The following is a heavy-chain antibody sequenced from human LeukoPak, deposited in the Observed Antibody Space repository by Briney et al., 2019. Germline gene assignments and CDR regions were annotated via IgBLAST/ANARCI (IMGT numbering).Heavy chain of an antibody. D-gene: IGHD6-25*01. CDR3: ARTTSFTASGYDY. CDR1: GYTFTSFH. V-gene: IGHV1-8*03. Sequence: ASVKVSCKTSGYTFTSFHINWVRQATGQGLEWMGWMNPYSGDRGYAQKFQGRVSITSDTSISTAYMELSSLRSDDTAVYFCARTTSFTASGYDYWGQGTLVTVSS. CDR2: MNPYSGDR. J-gene: IGHJ4*02.